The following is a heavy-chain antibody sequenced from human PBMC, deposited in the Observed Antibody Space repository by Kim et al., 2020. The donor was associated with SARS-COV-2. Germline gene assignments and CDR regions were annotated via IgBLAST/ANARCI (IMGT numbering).Heavy chain of an antibody. Sequence: SETLSLTCTVSGDSIRNYFWSWIRQSPGKGLEWIGYIYYSESTNYNPSLKSRVAISVDTSKNHFSLKLSSVTAADTAIYYCARDHGPLGWFDPWGQGTQV. V-gene: IGHV4-59*01. D-gene: IGHD2-8*01. CDR1: GDSIRNYF. CDR3: ARDHGPLGWFDP. J-gene: IGHJ5*02. CDR2: IYYSEST.